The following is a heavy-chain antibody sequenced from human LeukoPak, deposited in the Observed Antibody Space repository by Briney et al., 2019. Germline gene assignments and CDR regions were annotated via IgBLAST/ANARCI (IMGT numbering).Heavy chain of an antibody. CDR3: AKDIMSVATIPYYYYYGMDV. CDR1: GFTFSSHS. J-gene: IGHJ6*02. Sequence: GGSLRLSCAASGFTFSSHSMNWVRQAPGKGLEWVSSIDSSSGYTYYADSVKGRFTISRDNSKNSLYLQMNSLRTEDTALYYCAKDIMSVATIPYYYYYGMDVWGQGTTVTVSS. CDR2: IDSSSGYT. D-gene: IGHD5-12*01. V-gene: IGHV3-21*04.